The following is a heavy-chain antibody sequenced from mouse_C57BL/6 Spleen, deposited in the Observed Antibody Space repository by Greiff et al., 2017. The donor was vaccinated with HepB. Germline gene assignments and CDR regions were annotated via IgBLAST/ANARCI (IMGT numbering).Heavy chain of an antibody. Sequence: DVQLVESGGDLVKPGGSLKLSCAASGITFSSYGMSWVRQTPDKRLEWVATISSGGSYTYYPDSVKGRFTIPRGNAKNTLYLQMSSLKSEDTAMYYCARHGDGNYAWFAYWGQGTLVTVSA. V-gene: IGHV5-6*01. CDR2: ISSGGSYT. CDR1: GITFSSYG. CDR3: ARHGDGNYAWFAY. J-gene: IGHJ3*01. D-gene: IGHD2-1*01.